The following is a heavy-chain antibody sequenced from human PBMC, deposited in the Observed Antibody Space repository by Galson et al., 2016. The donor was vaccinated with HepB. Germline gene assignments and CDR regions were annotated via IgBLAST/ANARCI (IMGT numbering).Heavy chain of an antibody. V-gene: IGHV4-31*03. J-gene: IGHJ5*02. CDR2: IYYGGST. CDR3: ARDNVMGAKNWFDP. Sequence: TLSLTCTVSGGSISSAGFYWTWIRQLPGRGLEWIGYIYYGGSTFYNPSLQSRVTMSVDTSNNQFSLRPNSVTAADTAVYYCARDNVMGAKNWFDPWGQGTLVTVSS. CDR1: GGSISSAGFY. D-gene: IGHD1-26*01.